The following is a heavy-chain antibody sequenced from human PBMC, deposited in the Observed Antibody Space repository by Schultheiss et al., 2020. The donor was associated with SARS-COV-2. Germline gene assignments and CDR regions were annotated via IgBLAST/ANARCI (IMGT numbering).Heavy chain of an antibody. Sequence: ASVKVSCKASGYTFTSYGISWVRQAPGQGLEWMGWISAYNGNTNYAQKLQGRVTMTTDTSTSTAYMELRSLRSDDTAVYYCARASTGIVGGGYYFDYWGQGTLVTVSS. J-gene: IGHJ4*02. CDR1: GYTFTSYG. D-gene: IGHD1-26*01. CDR2: ISAYNGNT. CDR3: ARASTGIVGGGYYFDY. V-gene: IGHV1-18*01.